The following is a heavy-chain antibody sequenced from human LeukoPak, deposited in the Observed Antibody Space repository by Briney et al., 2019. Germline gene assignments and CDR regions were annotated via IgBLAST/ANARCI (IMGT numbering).Heavy chain of an antibody. CDR3: VKRLVGVKD. Sequence: GGSLRLSCAASGFTFRDYWLSWVRQAPGKGLEWVSMISGSGGSTFYADFVKGRFTISRDNAKSTVYMQMNSLRAEDTAIYYCVKRLVGVKDWGQGTMVTVSS. J-gene: IGHJ3*01. D-gene: IGHD1-26*01. V-gene: IGHV3-23*01. CDR1: GFTFRDYW. CDR2: ISGSGGST.